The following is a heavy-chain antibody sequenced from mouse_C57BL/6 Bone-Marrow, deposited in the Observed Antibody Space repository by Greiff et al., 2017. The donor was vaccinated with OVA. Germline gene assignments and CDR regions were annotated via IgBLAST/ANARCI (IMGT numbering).Heavy chain of an antibody. CDR3: ARGDDYDDNAY. CDR1: GYTFTDYN. V-gene: IGHV1-22*01. J-gene: IGHJ3*01. D-gene: IGHD2-4*01. Sequence: VQLKESGPELVKPGASVKMSCKASGYTFTDYNMHWVKQSHGKSLEWIGYINPNNGGTSYNQKFKGKATLTVNKSSSTAYMELRSLTSEDSAVYYCARGDDYDDNAYWGQGTLVTVSA. CDR2: INPNNGGT.